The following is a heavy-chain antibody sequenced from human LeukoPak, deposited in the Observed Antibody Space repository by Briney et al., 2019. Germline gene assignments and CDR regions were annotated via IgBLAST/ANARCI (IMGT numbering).Heavy chain of an antibody. J-gene: IGHJ4*02. CDR2: ISGSGGST. Sequence: PGGSLRLSCAASGFTFSSYAMSWVRQAPGKGLEWVSAISGSGGSTYYADSVKGRFTISRDNAKNSLYLQMNSLRAEDTAVYYCARDLGQWYEDYWGQGTLVTVSS. D-gene: IGHD6-19*01. CDR1: GFTFSSYA. V-gene: IGHV3-23*01. CDR3: ARDLGQWYEDY.